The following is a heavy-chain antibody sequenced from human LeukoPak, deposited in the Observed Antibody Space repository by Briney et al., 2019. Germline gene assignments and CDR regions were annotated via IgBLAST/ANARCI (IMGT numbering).Heavy chain of an antibody. CDR3: ARTRYCSSSSCHYDFDY. D-gene: IGHD2-2*01. Sequence: GGSLRLSCAASGFTFSNHWMHWVRQAPGKGLVWVSRINSDGISTNYADSVKGRFTISRDNAKNTLYLQMNSLRAEDTAIYYCARTRYCSSSSCHYDFDYWGQGTLVSVSS. CDR2: INSDGIST. J-gene: IGHJ4*02. V-gene: IGHV3-74*01. CDR1: GFTFSNHW.